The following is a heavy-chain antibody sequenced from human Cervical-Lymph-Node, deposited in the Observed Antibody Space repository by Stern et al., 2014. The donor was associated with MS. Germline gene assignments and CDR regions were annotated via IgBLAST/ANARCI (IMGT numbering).Heavy chain of an antibody. CDR3: ARGDDKTSYDY. Sequence: VQLVESGAEVKKPGASVKVSCKASGYTFTKTGINWVRLAPGQGPEWMGWVSTYNGNTKYAQKLRGRVTMTTDTSTSTAYMELRSLRSDDTAVYYCARGDDKTSYDYWGQGTLVTVSS. D-gene: IGHD1-1*01. CDR2: VSTYNGNT. V-gene: IGHV1-18*01. CDR1: GYTFTKTG. J-gene: IGHJ4*02.